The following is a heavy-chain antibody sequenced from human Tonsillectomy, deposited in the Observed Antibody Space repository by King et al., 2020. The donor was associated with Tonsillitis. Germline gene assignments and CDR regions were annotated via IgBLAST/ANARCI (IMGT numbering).Heavy chain of an antibody. Sequence: VQLVESGGGLVQPGRSLRLSCTASGFTFGDYAMSWVRQAPGKGLEWVGFIGSKAYGGTTEYAASVKGRFTISRDDSKSIAYLQMNSLKTEDTAVYYCTRRTTWVDYWGQGTLVTVSS. V-gene: IGHV3-49*04. D-gene: IGHD1-1*01. CDR1: GFTFGDYA. CDR2: IGSKAYGGTT. CDR3: TRRTTWVDY. J-gene: IGHJ4*02.